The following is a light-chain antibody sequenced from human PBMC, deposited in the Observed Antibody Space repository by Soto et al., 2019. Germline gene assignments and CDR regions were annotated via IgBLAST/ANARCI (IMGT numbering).Light chain of an antibody. J-gene: IGLJ3*02. V-gene: IGLV2-8*01. CDR1: SRDVGGYHY. CDR3: SSYGGSHNFV. CDR2: EVS. Sequence: QSALTQPHSASGSPGQSVTISCTGTSRDVGGYHYVSWYQHHPGRAPKLMIYEVSEPPSGVPDRFSGSKSGNTASLTVSGLQAEDEADYYCSSYGGSHNFVFGRGTKLTVL.